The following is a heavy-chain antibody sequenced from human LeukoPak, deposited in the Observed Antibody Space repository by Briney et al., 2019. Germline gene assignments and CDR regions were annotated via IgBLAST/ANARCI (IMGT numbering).Heavy chain of an antibody. CDR2: IISKDNSYAT. V-gene: IGHV3-73*01. Sequence: PGGSLNLSCAAPGFRFKDSTMHWVRQASGKGLEGVGRIISKDNSYATEYAASVKGRFTISIDDSKTTAYLQMNSLKTEDTAVYYCTRCSWNYYYYGMDVWGKGTTVTVSS. D-gene: IGHD6-13*01. J-gene: IGHJ6*04. CDR3: TRCSWNYYYYGMDV. CDR1: GFRFKDST.